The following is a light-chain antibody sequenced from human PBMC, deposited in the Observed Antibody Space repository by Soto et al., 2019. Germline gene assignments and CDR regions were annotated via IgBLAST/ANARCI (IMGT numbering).Light chain of an antibody. V-gene: IGKV2-28*01. CDR3: KDPFQSWS. CDR1: QSLLHSNGYNY. CDR2: LGS. Sequence: DIVMTQSPLSLPVTPGEPASISCRSSQSLLHSNGYNYLDWYLQKPGQSPQLLIYLGSNRASGVPDRFSGSGSGTDVTLKISTVEAEAVGVSYGKDPFQSWSFGHGTKV. J-gene: IGKJ1*01.